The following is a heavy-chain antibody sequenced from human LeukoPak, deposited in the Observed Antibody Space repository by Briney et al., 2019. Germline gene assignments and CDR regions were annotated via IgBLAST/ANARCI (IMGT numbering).Heavy chain of an antibody. J-gene: IGHJ4*02. CDR1: GLTFRDYA. V-gene: IGHV3-30-3*01. D-gene: IGHD5-24*01. CDR3: ARDCRTGDGYPTYYFDY. CDR2: ISYDGNNK. Sequence: GGSLRLSCAASGLTFRDYAIHWVRQAPGKGLEWVAVISYDGNNKYYADSVKGRFTISRDNSKNTLYLQMNSLRAEDTAVYYCARDCRTGDGYPTYYFDYWGQGTLVTVSS.